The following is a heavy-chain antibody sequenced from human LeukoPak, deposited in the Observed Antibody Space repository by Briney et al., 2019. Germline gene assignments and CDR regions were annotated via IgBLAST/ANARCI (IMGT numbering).Heavy chain of an antibody. CDR3: TRLGGNYFNWYFDL. V-gene: IGHV3-23*01. J-gene: IGHJ2*01. CDR1: EINLNNYA. D-gene: IGHD1-7*01. Sequence: GGSLRLSCAASEINLNNYAMAWVRQAPGIGLEWVSLMSGSGSSTYYADSVKGRFTISRDNYRNTLYLQMNSLRAEDTALYYCTRLGGNYFNWYFDLWGRGTLVTVSS. CDR2: MSGSGSST.